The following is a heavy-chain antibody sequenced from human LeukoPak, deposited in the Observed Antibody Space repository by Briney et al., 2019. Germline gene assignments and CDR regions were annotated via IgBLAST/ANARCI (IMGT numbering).Heavy chain of an antibody. CDR3: ARDRGIAARYYFDY. Sequence: ASVKVSCKASGGTFSSYAISRVRQAPGQGLEWMGGIIPIFGTANYAQKFQGRVTITADESTSTAYMELSSLRSEDTAVYYCARDRGIAARYYFDYWGQGTLVTVSS. J-gene: IGHJ4*02. V-gene: IGHV1-69*13. CDR1: GGTFSSYA. D-gene: IGHD6-6*01. CDR2: IIPIFGTA.